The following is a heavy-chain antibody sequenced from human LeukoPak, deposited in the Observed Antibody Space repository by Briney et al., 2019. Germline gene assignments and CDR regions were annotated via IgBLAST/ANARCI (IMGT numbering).Heavy chain of an antibody. CDR1: GGSISSSSYY. CDR3: GSQFANGSGSYRGNFDY. CDR2: IYYSGST. J-gene: IGHJ4*02. Sequence: KTSETLSLTCTVSGGSISSSSYYWGWIRQPPGKGLEWIGSIYYSGSTYYNPSLKSRVTISVDTSKNQFSLKLSSVTAADTAVYYCGSQFANGSGSYRGNFDYWGQGTLVTVSS. V-gene: IGHV4-39*07. D-gene: IGHD3-10*01.